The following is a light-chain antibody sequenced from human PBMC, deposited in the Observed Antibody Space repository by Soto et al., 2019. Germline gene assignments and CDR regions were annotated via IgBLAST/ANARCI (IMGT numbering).Light chain of an antibody. CDR1: QSISSW. J-gene: IGKJ1*01. CDR2: KES. CDR3: QQYNSYWT. V-gene: IGKV1-5*03. Sequence: DNPITQSPSILSSSVGDRVTITFRASQSISSWLAWYQQKPGKDPKLLIYKESSLESGVPSRFSGSGSGTEFTLTISSLQPDDFATYYCQQYNSYWTFGQGTKVDIK.